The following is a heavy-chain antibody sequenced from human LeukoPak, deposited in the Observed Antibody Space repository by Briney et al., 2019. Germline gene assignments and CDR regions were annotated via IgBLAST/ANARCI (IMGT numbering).Heavy chain of an antibody. J-gene: IGHJ5*02. Sequence: SGPTLVNPTQTLTLTCTFSGFSLSTSGVGVGWIRQPPGKALEWLALIYWDDDKRYSPSLKSRLTITKDTSKNQVVLTMTNMDPVDTATYYCARGKYSGWYNWFDPWGQGTLVTVSS. V-gene: IGHV2-5*02. D-gene: IGHD5-12*01. CDR2: IYWDDDK. CDR1: GFSLSTSGVG. CDR3: ARGKYSGWYNWFDP.